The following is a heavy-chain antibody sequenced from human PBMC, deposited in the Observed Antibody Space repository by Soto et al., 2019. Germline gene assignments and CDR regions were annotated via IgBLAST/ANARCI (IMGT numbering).Heavy chain of an antibody. CDR1: GFSLSTSGVG. J-gene: IGHJ4*02. V-gene: IGHV2-5*02. Sequence: QITLKESGPTLVKPTQTLTLTCTFSGFSLSTSGVGVGWIRQPPGKALEWLTLLYWDGDELYSPSLRSRLTITKDTSKNQVVLTVTNMDPVDTATYYCVYRGNGQKSFDSWGQGTLVTVSS. D-gene: IGHD2-8*01. CDR2: LYWDGDE. CDR3: VYRGNGQKSFDS.